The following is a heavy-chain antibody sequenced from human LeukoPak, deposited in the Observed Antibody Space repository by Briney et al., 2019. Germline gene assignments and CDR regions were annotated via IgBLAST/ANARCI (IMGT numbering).Heavy chain of an antibody. V-gene: IGHV3-21*01. D-gene: IGHD1-7*01. CDR2: ISSNSSYI. CDR3: ARQPPYNWNYERYFDY. CDR1: GFTLNFYS. Sequence: GGSLRLSCAASGFTLNFYSMNWVRQAPGKGLEWVSSISSNSSYIYYADSVKGRFTISRDNAKNSLYLQMNSLRAEDTAVFYCARQPPYNWNYERYFDYWGQGTLVTVSS. J-gene: IGHJ4*02.